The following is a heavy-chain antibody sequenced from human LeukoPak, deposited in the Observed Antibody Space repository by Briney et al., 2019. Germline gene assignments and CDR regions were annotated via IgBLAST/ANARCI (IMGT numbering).Heavy chain of an antibody. CDR3: ARADIVVVPAAMYH. D-gene: IGHD2-2*01. J-gene: IGHJ5*02. Sequence: ASVKVSCKASGYTFTGYYMHWVRQAPGQGLEWMGRINPNSGGTNYAQKFQGRVTMTRDTSISTAYMELSRLRSEDTAVYYCARADIVVVPAAMYHWGQGTLVTVSS. V-gene: IGHV1-2*06. CDR1: GYTFTGYY. CDR2: INPNSGGT.